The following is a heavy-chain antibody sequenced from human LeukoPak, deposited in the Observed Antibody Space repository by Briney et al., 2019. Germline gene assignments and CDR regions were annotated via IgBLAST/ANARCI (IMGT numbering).Heavy chain of an antibody. J-gene: IGHJ4*02. CDR3: AREGYDSSDYDNLKFDY. CDR1: GGSISSGSYY. CDR2: IYTSGST. D-gene: IGHD3-22*01. Sequence: PSETLSLTCTVSGGSISSGSYYWSWIRQPAGKGLEWIGRIYTSGSTNYNPSLKSRVTISVDTSKNQFSLKLSSVTAADTAVYYCAREGYDSSDYDNLKFDYWGQGTLVTVSS. V-gene: IGHV4-61*02.